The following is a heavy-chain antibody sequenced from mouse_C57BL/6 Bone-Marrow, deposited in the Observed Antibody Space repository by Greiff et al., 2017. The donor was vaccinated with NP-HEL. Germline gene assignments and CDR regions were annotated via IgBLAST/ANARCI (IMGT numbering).Heavy chain of an antibody. CDR2: ISSGSSTI. Sequence: DVHLVESGGGLVKPGGSLKLSCAASGFTFSDYGMHWVRQAPEKGLEWVAYISSGSSTIYYADTVKGRFTISRDNAKNTLFLQMTSLRSKDTAMYYCARECMVTTSPLYWYFDVWGTGTTVTVSS. CDR1: GFTFSDYG. CDR3: ARECMVTTSPLYWYFDV. J-gene: IGHJ1*03. D-gene: IGHD2-2*01. V-gene: IGHV5-17*01.